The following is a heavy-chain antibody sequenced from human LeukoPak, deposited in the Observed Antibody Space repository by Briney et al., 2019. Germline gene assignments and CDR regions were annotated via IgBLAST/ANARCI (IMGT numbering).Heavy chain of an antibody. CDR3: ARVLLGATTINYYYYYMDV. CDR2: ITSSSSYI. Sequence: PGGSLRLSCAASGFTFSSYTINWVRQAPGKGLEWVSSITSSSSYINYADSAKGRFTISRDNAKNSLYLRMNSLRAEDTAVYYCARVLLGATTINYYYYYMDVWGKGTTVTVSS. CDR1: GFTFSSYT. D-gene: IGHD1-26*01. V-gene: IGHV3-21*01. J-gene: IGHJ6*03.